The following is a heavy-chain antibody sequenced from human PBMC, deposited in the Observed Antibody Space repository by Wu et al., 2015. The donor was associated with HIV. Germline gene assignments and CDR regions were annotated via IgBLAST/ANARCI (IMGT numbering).Heavy chain of an antibody. Sequence: QVQLVQSGAEVKKPGASVKVSCQASGYTFTDYYIHWLRQAPGQGLEWMGGIIPIFGTANYAQKFQGRVTITTDESTSTAYMEPSSLRSEDTAVYYCARVNSRGYRAGHYYGMDVWGQGP. CDR2: IIPIFGTA. D-gene: IGHD5-12*01. CDR3: ARVNSRGYRAGHYYGMDV. CDR1: GYTFTDYY. J-gene: IGHJ6*02. V-gene: IGHV1-69*01.